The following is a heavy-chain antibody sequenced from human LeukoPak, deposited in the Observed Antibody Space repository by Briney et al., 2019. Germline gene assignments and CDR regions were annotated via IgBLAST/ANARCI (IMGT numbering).Heavy chain of an antibody. J-gene: IGHJ4*02. V-gene: IGHV3-21*01. CDR1: GFTFRTYW. D-gene: IGHD5-12*01. CDR2: ISSSSSYI. Sequence: GGSLRLSCAASGFTFRTYWMAWVRQAPGKGLEWVSSISSSSSYIYYADSVKGRFTISRDNAKNSLYLQMNSLRAEDTAVYYCARGGGGYDKNDYWGQGTLVTVSS. CDR3: ARGGGGYDKNDY.